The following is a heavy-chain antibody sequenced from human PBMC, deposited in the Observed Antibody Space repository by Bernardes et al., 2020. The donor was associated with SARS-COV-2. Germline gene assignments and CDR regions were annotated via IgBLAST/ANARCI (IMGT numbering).Heavy chain of an antibody. V-gene: IGHV1-18*01. CDR2: RSTYKNTT. Sequence: ECRGWRSTYKNTTNYTQNLQGRVTMTTDTSTTTAYMELTSLSSYDTAVYYCARDHSGTYRGALDVWGQGKMVTVSS. CDR3: ARDHSGTYRGALDV. J-gene: IGHJ3*01. D-gene: IGHD1-26*01.